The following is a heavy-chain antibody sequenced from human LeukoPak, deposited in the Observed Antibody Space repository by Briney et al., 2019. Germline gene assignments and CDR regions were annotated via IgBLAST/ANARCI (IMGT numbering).Heavy chain of an antibody. Sequence: GGSLRLSCAASGFTFDDYGMTWVRQAPGKGLEWVSGIAWNGGTTAYGDSVKGRFSISRDNAKNSLYLQMNSLKTEDTAVYYCTTGGSNYYYYYMDVWGKGTTVTVSS. CDR3: TTGGSNYYYYYMDV. D-gene: IGHD2-2*01. CDR2: IAWNGGTT. V-gene: IGHV3-20*04. CDR1: GFTFDDYG. J-gene: IGHJ6*03.